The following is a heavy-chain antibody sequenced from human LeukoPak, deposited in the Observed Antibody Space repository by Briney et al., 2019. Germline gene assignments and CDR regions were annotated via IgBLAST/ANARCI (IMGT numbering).Heavy chain of an antibody. CDR1: GYRVRNHG. J-gene: IGHJ2*01. Sequence: GASVKVSCKASGYRVRNHGISWVRQAPGQGLEWMGWIGADSGDTHGDTHYAEKLQGRVTMTTDTSTDTAYMDLRSLTSDDTAVYYCARGSSPYNWYFDLWGRGTLVTVSS. CDR3: ARGSSPYNWYFDL. V-gene: IGHV1-18*01. D-gene: IGHD4-11*01. CDR2: IGADSGDTHGDT.